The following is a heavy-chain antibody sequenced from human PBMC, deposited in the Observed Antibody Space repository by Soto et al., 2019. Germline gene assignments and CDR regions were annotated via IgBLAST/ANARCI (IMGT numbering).Heavy chain of an antibody. Sequence: SETLSLTCTVSGGSISSYYWSWIRQPPGKGLEWIGYIYYSGSTNYNPSLKSRVTISVDTSKNQFSLKLSSVTAADTAVYYCARGMVYATNWFDPWGQGTLVTVSS. D-gene: IGHD2-8*01. CDR2: IYYSGST. CDR3: ARGMVYATNWFDP. J-gene: IGHJ5*02. CDR1: GGSISSYY. V-gene: IGHV4-59*01.